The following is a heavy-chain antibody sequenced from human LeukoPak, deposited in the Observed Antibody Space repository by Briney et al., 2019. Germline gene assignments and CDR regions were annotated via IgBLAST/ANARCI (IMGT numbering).Heavy chain of an antibody. D-gene: IGHD6-19*01. V-gene: IGHV3-53*01. J-gene: IGHJ4*02. Sequence: PEGSLRLSCVASGFTVSSNYMSWVRQAPGKGLEWVSVIYSGSSTYYAESVKGRFTISRNTSKNTLYLQMNSLRADDTAVYYCARDRSSGWYVYDYWGQGTLVTVSS. CDR3: ARDRSSGWYVYDY. CDR1: GFTVSSNY. CDR2: IYSGSST.